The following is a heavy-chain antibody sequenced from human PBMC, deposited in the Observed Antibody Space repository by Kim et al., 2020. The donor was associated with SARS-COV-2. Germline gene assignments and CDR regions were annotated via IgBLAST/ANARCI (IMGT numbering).Heavy chain of an antibody. CDR3: AIPTSYSSSYINY. J-gene: IGHJ4*02. D-gene: IGHD6-13*01. V-gene: IGHV3-23*01. Sequence: EGSWQGRFTNSRDNSTNTLYLQMSSLRAGDTAVYYCAIPTSYSSSYINYWGQGTLVTVSS.